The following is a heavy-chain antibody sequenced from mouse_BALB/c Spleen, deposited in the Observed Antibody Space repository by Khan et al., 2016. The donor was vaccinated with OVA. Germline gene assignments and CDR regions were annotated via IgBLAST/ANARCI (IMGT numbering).Heavy chain of an antibody. V-gene: IGHV5-6*01. CDR1: GFTFSSYG. CDR3: ARDDYYGTRGFDY. Sequence: EVELVESGGDLVRPGGSLKLSCAASGFTFSSYGMSWVRQTPDKRLEWVATISSGGNYTYFPDSVKGRFTISRDNAKNTLFLQMSSLKSEDTAMYYCARDDYYGTRGFDYWGQGTTLTVSS. CDR2: ISSGGNYT. J-gene: IGHJ2*01. D-gene: IGHD1-1*01.